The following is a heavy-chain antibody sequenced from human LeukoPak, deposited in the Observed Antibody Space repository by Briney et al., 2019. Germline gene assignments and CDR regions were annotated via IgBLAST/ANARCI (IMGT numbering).Heavy chain of an antibody. V-gene: IGHV3-74*01. CDR3: ARDGRAWELHFDY. CDR1: GFTFISYW. Sequence: GGSLRLSCAASGFTFISYWMHWVRQAPGKGLVWVSRINGYGSSTDFADSVKGRFTISRDNSKNTLYLQMNSLRAEDTAVYYCARDGRAWELHFDYWGQGTLVTVSS. CDR2: INGYGSST. J-gene: IGHJ4*02. D-gene: IGHD1-26*01.